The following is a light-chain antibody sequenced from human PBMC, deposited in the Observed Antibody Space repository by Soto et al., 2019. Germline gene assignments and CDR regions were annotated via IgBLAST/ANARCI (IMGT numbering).Light chain of an antibody. CDR1: KTDIGVNDF. CDR3: KSYAGSNTHV. Sequence: QSALTQPPSASGSPEQSVTISCTGTKTDIGVNDFGSWYQHHPGKAPRLIMYEVVQRRSGVPDRFSGSKSGNPASLTVSGLQAGDEADYFCKSYAGSNTHVLGRGTKHTVL. V-gene: IGLV2-8*01. J-gene: IGLJ1*01. CDR2: EVV.